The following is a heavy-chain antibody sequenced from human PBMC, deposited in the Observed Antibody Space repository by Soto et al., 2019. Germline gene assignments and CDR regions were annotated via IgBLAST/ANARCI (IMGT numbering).Heavy chain of an antibody. J-gene: IGHJ3*02. Sequence: ASVKVSCKASGYTFTGYYIHWVRQAPGQGLEWMGWINPNTGGTNSAQKFQGWVTMTRDTSISTAYMELSRLRSDDTAVYYCARDRYPIVVVVAATERLFAFDIWGQGTMVTV. CDR3: ARDRYPIVVVVAATERLFAFDI. D-gene: IGHD2-15*01. V-gene: IGHV1-2*04. CDR1: GYTFTGYY. CDR2: INPNTGGT.